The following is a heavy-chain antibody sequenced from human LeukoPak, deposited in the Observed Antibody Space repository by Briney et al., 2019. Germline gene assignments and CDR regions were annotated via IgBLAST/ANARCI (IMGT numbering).Heavy chain of an antibody. CDR3: ARDVVVVPSRYYYYGMDV. V-gene: IGHV3-66*01. J-gene: IGHJ6*02. CDR1: GFTVSSNY. Sequence: GGSLRLSCVASGFTVSSNYMSWVRRAPGKGLEWVSVIHTGGSTNYADSVKGRFTISRDNSKNTLYLHMNSLRVEDTAVYYCARDVVVVPSRYYYYGMDVWGQGTLVTVSS. D-gene: IGHD2-2*01. CDR2: IHTGGST.